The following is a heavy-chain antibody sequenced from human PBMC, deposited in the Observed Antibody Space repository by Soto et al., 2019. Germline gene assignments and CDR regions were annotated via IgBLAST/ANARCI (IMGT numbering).Heavy chain of an antibody. V-gene: IGHV1-3*01. CDR2: INAGNGNT. CDR3: ARDHCSSTSCQYFQH. D-gene: IGHD2-2*01. CDR1: GYTFTSYA. Sequence: ASVKVSCKASGYTFTSYAMHWVRQAPGQRLEWMGWINAGNGNTKYSQKFQGRVTITRDTSASTAYMELSSLRSEDTAVYYCARDHCSSTSCQYFQHWGQGTLVTVS. J-gene: IGHJ1*01.